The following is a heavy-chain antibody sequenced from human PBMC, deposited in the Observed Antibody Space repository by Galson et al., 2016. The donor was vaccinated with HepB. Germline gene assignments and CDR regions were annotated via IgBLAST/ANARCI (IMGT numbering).Heavy chain of an antibody. CDR2: ISHDGTGE. J-gene: IGHJ6*01. V-gene: IGHV3-30*03. D-gene: IGHD1-26*01. CDR1: GFTFSTYG. Sequence: SLRLSCAASGFTFSTYGMHWVRQAPGKGLEWVAVISHDGTGEYYADSVKGRFTISRDNSKNTLYLQMNSLRAEDTALYYCCGGWGRDYYYSGLDVWGQGTTVTVSS. CDR3: CGGWGRDYYYSGLDV.